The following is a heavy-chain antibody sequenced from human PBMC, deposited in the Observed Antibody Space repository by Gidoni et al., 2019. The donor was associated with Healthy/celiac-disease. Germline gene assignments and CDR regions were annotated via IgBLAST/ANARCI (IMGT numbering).Heavy chain of an antibody. CDR1: GGSFSGYY. CDR3: ARGHRYSSGWYGPLHWFDP. Sequence: QVQLQQWGAGLLKPSETLSLPCAVYGGSFSGYYWSWIRQPPGKGLEWIGEINHSGSTNYNPSLKSRVTISVDTSKNQFSLKLSSVTAADTAVYYCARGHRYSSGWYGPLHWFDPWGQGTLVTVSS. D-gene: IGHD6-19*01. J-gene: IGHJ5*02. CDR2: INHSGST. V-gene: IGHV4-34*01.